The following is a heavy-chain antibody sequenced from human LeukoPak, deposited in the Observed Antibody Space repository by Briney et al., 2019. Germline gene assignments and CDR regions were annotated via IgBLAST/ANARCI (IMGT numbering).Heavy chain of an antibody. CDR2: IRYDGSNK. CDR1: GFTFSSYG. Sequence: GGSLRLPCAASGFTFSSYGMHWVRQAPGKGLEWVAFIRYDGSNKYYADSVKGRFTISRDNSKNTLYLQMNSLRAEDTAVYYCAKDRLSYYYDSSGYYYYYWGQGTLVTVSS. J-gene: IGHJ4*02. D-gene: IGHD3-22*01. CDR3: AKDRLSYYYDSSGYYYYY. V-gene: IGHV3-30*02.